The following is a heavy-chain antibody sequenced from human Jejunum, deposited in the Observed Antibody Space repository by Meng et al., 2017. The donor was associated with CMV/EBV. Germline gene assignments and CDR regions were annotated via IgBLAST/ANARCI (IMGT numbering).Heavy chain of an antibody. Sequence: QITLKESGPTLVKPTQNLTLTCSFSGFSPSTSGEGVGWIRQPPGKALEWLALIYRGDDKRYSPSLNSRLTIAKDTSKNEVVLTLTNMGPIDTGTYYCAHFVGGYYPSRPDYWGQGTLVTVSS. J-gene: IGHJ4*02. CDR1: GFSPSTSGEG. CDR2: IYRGDDK. D-gene: IGHD1-26*01. V-gene: IGHV2-5*02. CDR3: AHFVGGYYPSRPDY.